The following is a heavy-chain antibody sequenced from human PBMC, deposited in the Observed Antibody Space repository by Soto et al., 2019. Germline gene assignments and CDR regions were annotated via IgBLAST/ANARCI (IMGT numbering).Heavy chain of an antibody. D-gene: IGHD1-1*01. Sequence: GGSLRLSCPTSGFTFPEYGMSWFRQAPGKGLEWVGFIRSKPYGGTPESAASVRGRFIISRDDSKSIVYLQMNTLKAEDTAVYYCARAGRSEYLEVDNWSQGTLVTVS. V-gene: IGHV3-49*03. CDR2: IRSKPYGGTP. CDR1: GFTFPEYG. CDR3: ARAGRSEYLEVDN. J-gene: IGHJ4*02.